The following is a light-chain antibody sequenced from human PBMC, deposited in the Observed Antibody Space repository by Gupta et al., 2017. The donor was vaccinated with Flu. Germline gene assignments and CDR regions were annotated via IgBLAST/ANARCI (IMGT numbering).Light chain of an antibody. V-gene: IGKV1-39*01. CDR1: QSIALH. CDR2: SAS. Sequence: PSALSASVGDRVAITCRASQSIALHVNWYQQKPGQAPQLLIHSASALHTGVPSRFNGSGAWSEFTLTINSLQPEDFATYYCQQFDANPRTFGQGTKVEIK. J-gene: IGKJ1*01. CDR3: QQFDANPRT.